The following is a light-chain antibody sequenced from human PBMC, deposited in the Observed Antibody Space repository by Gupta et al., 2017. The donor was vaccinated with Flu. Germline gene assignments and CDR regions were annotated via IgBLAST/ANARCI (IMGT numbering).Light chain of an antibody. V-gene: IGKV3-11*01. J-gene: IGKJ4*01. CDR2: DAS. Sequence: EIVLTQSPATLFLSPGERATLSCRASQSVSSYLAWYQQKPGQAPRLFIYDASNRATGIPARFSGSGSGTDFTLTISSLEPEDFAVYFCQQRSNWPLTFGGGTKVEIK. CDR3: QQRSNWPLT. CDR1: QSVSSY.